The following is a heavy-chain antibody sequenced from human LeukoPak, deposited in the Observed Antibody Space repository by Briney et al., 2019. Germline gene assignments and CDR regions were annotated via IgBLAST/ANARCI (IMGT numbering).Heavy chain of an antibody. J-gene: IGHJ5*02. V-gene: IGHV4-34*01. CDR1: GGSFSGYY. CDR2: INHSGST. CDR3: ARGKYYDYVWGSYRYNWFDP. D-gene: IGHD3-16*02. Sequence: SETLSLTCAFYGGSFSGYYWSWIRQPPGKGLEWIGEINHSGSTNYNPSLKSRVTISVDTSKNQFSLKLSSVTAAGTAVYYCARGKYYDYVWGSYRYNWFDPWGQGTLVTVSS.